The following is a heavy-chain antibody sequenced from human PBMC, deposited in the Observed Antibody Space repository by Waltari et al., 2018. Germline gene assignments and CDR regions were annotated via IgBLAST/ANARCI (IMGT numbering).Heavy chain of an antibody. V-gene: IGHV3-23*01. CDR1: GFTFSSFS. CDR2: IWSSGAIT. D-gene: IGHD6-13*01. Sequence: EVQLLESGGGLVQPGGSLRLSCTASGFTFSSFSKSWVRQAPGKGLEWVASIWSSGAITYYSNSVKVRFTVSRDNSKNTVYLQINSLRAEDTATYYCASAAGRPRNYYYYYGMDVWGQGTTVTVSS. CDR3: ASAAGRPRNYYYYYGMDV. J-gene: IGHJ6*02.